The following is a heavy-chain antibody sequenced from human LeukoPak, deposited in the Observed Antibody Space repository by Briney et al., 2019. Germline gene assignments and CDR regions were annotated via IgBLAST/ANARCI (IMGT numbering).Heavy chain of an antibody. D-gene: IGHD6-19*01. CDR3: ASTGSGWYSDY. V-gene: IGHV3-66*02. Sequence: GGSLRLSCEASGFTVSSNYMSWVRQAPGKGLEWVSVIYSGGSTNYADSVKGRFTISRDNSKNTLYLQMNSLRAEDTAVYYCASTGSGWYSDYWGQGTLVTVSS. J-gene: IGHJ4*02. CDR1: GFTVSSNY. CDR2: IYSGGST.